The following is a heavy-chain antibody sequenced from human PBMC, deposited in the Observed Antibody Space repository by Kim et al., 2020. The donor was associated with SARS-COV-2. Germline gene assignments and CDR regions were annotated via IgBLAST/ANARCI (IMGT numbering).Heavy chain of an antibody. CDR1: GASLTSYA. CDR3: ARVSDGSSWGYYYGMDV. J-gene: IGHJ6*02. Sequence: SVKVSCKASGASLTSYALSWVRQAPGQGLEWVGRVIPDLGMTHYAQRLQGRVTIIVDKSTNTGYMELSGLRAEDTAVYYCARVSDGSSWGYYYGMDVWGQGTTVTVSS. CDR2: VIPDLGMT. D-gene: IGHD6-13*01. V-gene: IGHV1-69*04.